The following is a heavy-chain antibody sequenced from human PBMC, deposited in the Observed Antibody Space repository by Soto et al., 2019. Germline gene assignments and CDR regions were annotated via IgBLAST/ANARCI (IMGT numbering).Heavy chain of an antibody. J-gene: IGHJ4*02. CDR2: IYLGGSI. V-gene: IGHV4-59*01. Sequence: SETLSLTCSVSGGSISSGYWTWIRHPPGKRLEWIGYIYLGGSINYNPSLKSRVIISVDTAKNQFSLSLSSVTAADTAVYYCARARDYWGQGTLVTVSS. CDR3: ARARDY. CDR1: GGSISSGY.